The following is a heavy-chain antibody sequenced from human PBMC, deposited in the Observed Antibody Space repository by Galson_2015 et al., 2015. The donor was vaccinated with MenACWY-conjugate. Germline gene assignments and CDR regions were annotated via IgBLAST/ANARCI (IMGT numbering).Heavy chain of an antibody. V-gene: IGHV4-39*01. Sequence: ETLSLTCTVSGGSISSSSYYWGWIRQPPGKGLEWIGSIYYSGSTYYNPSLKSRVTISVDTSKNQFSLKLSSVTAADTAVYYCARRGYYGSGSYYTISGGSDYWGQGTLVTVSS. CDR2: IYYSGST. CDR3: ARRGYYGSGSYYTISGGSDY. D-gene: IGHD3-10*01. J-gene: IGHJ4*02. CDR1: GGSISSSSYY.